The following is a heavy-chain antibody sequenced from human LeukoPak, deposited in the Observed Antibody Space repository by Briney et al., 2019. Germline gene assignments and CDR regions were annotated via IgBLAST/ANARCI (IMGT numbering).Heavy chain of an antibody. D-gene: IGHD4-17*01. CDR3: ARNAAVTSYYYFDY. Sequence: GGSLRLSCAASGFTFSSYSMNWVRPAPGKGLEWVSYMSSSSSTIYYADSVKGRFTISRDNAKNSLYLQMNSLRAEDTAVYYCARNAAVTSYYYFDYWGQGSLVTVSS. CDR2: MSSSSSTI. V-gene: IGHV3-48*01. CDR1: GFTFSSYS. J-gene: IGHJ4*02.